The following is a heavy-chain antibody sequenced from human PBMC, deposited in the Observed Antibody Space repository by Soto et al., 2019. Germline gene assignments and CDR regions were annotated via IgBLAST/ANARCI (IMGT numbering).Heavy chain of an antibody. D-gene: IGHD6-19*01. V-gene: IGHV4-4*02. CDR1: GDSVSSPYY. J-gene: IGHJ4*02. CDR3: ARSAGWYAVHS. Sequence: QVQLQESGPGLVKPSGTLSLTCAVSGDSVSSPYYWCWVRQPPGKGLEWIGEVFHTGTTSYNPSLRSGVTISRDKSINQFSLGLSSVTAADTAVYYCARSAGWYAVHSWGPGTLVIVSS. CDR2: VFHTGTT.